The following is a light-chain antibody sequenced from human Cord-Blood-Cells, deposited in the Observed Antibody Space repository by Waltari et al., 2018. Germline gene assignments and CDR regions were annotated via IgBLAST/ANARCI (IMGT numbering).Light chain of an antibody. Sequence: DIQMTQSPSSLSASVGDRVTITCRASQSISSYLNWYQQKPGKAPKLLIYAASSLQSGVPSRFSGSGSGTDFTLTISSLQPVDFATYYCQQSYSTVTFGGGTKVEIK. V-gene: IGKV1-39*01. J-gene: IGKJ4*01. CDR2: AAS. CDR3: QQSYSTVT. CDR1: QSISSY.